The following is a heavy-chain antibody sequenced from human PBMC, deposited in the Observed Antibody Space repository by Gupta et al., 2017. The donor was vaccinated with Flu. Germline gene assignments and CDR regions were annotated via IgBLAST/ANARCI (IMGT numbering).Heavy chain of an antibody. V-gene: IGHV3-23*01. CDR1: YA. CDR3: AKCQYSSDWSPKWFDS. CDR2: ISRSGDDT. J-gene: IGHJ5*01. Sequence: YARSWVRQAPGKGLEWVSGISRSGDDTYYADSWKGRFTISRDSSMNTLYLQMNSLRVEDTAVYYCAKCQYSSDWSPKWFDSWGQGTLVTVSS. D-gene: IGHD6-19*01.